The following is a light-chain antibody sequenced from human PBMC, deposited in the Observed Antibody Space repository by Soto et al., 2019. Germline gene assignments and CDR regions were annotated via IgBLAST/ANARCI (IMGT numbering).Light chain of an antibody. J-gene: IGLJ1*01. CDR1: GSDIGAYNY. CDR2: GVT. Sequence: QSVLTQPASVSGSPGQSITISGTGSGSDIGAYNYVSWYQQHPGKAPKLLIHGVTRRPSGVSSRFSASKSAYTASLTISGLQAEDEANYYCSSFTTSYFYVFXPGTKVTVL. CDR3: SSFTTSYFYV. V-gene: IGLV2-14*01.